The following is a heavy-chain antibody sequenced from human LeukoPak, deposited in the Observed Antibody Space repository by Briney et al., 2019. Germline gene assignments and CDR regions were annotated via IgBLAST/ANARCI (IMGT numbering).Heavy chain of an antibody. V-gene: IGHV1-2*02. CDR1: GYTFTGYY. Sequence: ASVKVSCKASGYTFTGYYMHWVRRAPGQGLEWMGWINPNSGDTNYAQKFQGRVTMTRDTSISTAYMELSRLTSDDTAFYYCARGSYDSSDFEYFHHWGQGALLTVSS. D-gene: IGHD3-22*01. CDR3: ARGSYDSSDFEYFHH. J-gene: IGHJ1*01. CDR2: INPNSGDT.